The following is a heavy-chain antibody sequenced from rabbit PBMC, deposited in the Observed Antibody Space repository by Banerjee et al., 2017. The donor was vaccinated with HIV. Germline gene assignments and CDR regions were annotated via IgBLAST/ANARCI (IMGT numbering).Heavy chain of an antibody. CDR3: ARGAYGGYVYAHTYGMDL. Sequence: QQLEESGGGLVTLGGSLKLSCKASGIDFSTYGVSWVRQAPGRGLEWIAYIYPDYGTTDYASWVNGRFTISSHNAQNTLYLQLNSLTAADTATYFCARGAYGGYVYAHTYGMDLWGPGTLVTVS. V-gene: IGHV1S7*01. CDR2: IYPDYGTT. J-gene: IGHJ6*01. CDR1: GIDFSTYG. D-gene: IGHD6-1*01.